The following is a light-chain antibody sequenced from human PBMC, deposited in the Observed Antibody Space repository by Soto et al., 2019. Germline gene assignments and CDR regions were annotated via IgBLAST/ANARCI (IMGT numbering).Light chain of an antibody. Sequence: LFTQSPATLSLSPGERPTLSCRASQSVSSYLAWYQQQPGQAPRPLIYDTSNRATGVPARFSGSGSGTDFTLTISSLQSEDVAVYYCQQYNNWPTFGQATRLEI. V-gene: IGKV3-11*01. J-gene: IGKJ5*01. CDR2: DTS. CDR3: QQYNNWPT. CDR1: QSVSSY.